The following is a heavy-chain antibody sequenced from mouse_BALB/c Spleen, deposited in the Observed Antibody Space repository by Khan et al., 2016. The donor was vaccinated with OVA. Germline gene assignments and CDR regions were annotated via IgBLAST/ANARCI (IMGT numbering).Heavy chain of an antibody. CDR1: GYTFTSYY. D-gene: IGHD1-1*02. J-gene: IGHJ3*01. Sequence: QVQLKQSGAELVKPGASVRLSCKASGYTFTSYYLYWVKQRPGQGLEWIGDINPSNGGTNFNEMFKTKATLTVDKSSSTAYMQLSSLTSEDSAVCYCTRSGYGAFDYWGQGTLVTVSA. CDR3: TRSGYGAFDY. CDR2: INPSNGGT. V-gene: IGHV1S81*02.